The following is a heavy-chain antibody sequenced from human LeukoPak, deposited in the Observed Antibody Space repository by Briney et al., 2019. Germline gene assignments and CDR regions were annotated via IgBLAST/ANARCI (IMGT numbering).Heavy chain of an antibody. V-gene: IGHV5-51*01. D-gene: IGHD6-13*01. CDR1: GYIFTSYW. CDR3: ARHVHSSSWYYLDY. J-gene: IGHJ4*02. Sequence: GESLKISCKGSGYIFTSYWIGWVRQMPGKGLEWMVIIYPGDSDTRYSPSFQGQVTISADKSISTAYLQWSSLKASDTAMYYCARHVHSSSWYYLDYWGQGTLVTVSS. CDR2: IYPGDSDT.